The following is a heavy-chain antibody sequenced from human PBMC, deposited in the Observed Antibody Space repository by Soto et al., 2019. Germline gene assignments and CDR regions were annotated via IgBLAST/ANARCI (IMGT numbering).Heavy chain of an antibody. V-gene: IGHV3-23*01. J-gene: IGHJ4*02. Sequence: EVQLLESGGGLVQPGGSLRLSCAASGFTFSSYAMSWVRQAPGKGLEWVSAISGSGGSTYYADSVKGRFTISRDNSKNTLYLQMNSLRDEDTAVYYCAKSTLAAAGVPYYFDYWGQGTLVTVSS. CDR3: AKSTLAAAGVPYYFDY. D-gene: IGHD6-13*01. CDR2: ISGSGGST. CDR1: GFTFSSYA.